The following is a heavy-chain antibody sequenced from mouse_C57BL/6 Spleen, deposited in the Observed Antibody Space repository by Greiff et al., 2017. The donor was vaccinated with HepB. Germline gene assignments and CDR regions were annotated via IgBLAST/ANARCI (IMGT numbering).Heavy chain of an antibody. CDR1: GYAFSSYW. Sequence: QVQLQQSGAELVKPGASVKISCKASGYAFSSYWMNWVKQRPGKGLEWIGQIYPGDGDTNYNGKFKGKATLTADKSSSTAYMQLSSLTSEDSAVYFCARQLRGSYYFDYWGQGTTLTVSS. CDR2: IYPGDGDT. J-gene: IGHJ2*01. D-gene: IGHD3-2*02. CDR3: ARQLRGSYYFDY. V-gene: IGHV1-80*01.